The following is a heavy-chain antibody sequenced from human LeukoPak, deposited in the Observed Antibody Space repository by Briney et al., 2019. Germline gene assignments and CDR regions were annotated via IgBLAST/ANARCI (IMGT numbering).Heavy chain of an antibody. CDR3: ARDRRGLGYYYYMDV. CDR2: IYTSGST. D-gene: IGHD3-10*01. V-gene: IGHV4-61*02. J-gene: IGHJ6*03. Sequence: SETLSLTCTVSGGSISSSSYYWSWIRQPAGKGLEWIGRIYTSGSTNYNPSLKSRVTMSVDTSKNQFSLKLSSVTAADTAVYYCARDRRGLGYYYYMDVWGKGTTVTISS. CDR1: GGSISSSSYY.